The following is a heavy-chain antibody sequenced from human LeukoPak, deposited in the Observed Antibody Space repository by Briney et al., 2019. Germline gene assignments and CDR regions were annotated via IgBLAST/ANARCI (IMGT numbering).Heavy chain of an antibody. CDR3: ARAGPGSGWYFDY. J-gene: IGHJ4*02. V-gene: IGHV1-18*01. D-gene: IGHD6-19*01. CDR1: GGTFSSYA. Sequence: ASVKVSCKASGGTFSSYAISWVRQAPGQGLEWMGWISAYNGNTNYAQKLQGRVAMTTDTSTTTAYMELRGLRFNDTAVYYCARAGPGSGWYFDYWGQGTLVTVSS. CDR2: ISAYNGNT.